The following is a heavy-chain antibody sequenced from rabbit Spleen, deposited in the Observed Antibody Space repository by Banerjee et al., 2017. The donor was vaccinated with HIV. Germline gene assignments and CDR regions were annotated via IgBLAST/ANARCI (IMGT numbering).Heavy chain of an antibody. V-gene: IGHV1S7*01. J-gene: IGHJ4*01. CDR1: GFSFSNSYY. CDR3: ARGGGL. Sequence: QLVESGGGLVQPEGSLTLTCTASGFSFSNSYYMSWVRQAPGKGLEWIGYIDPVFGSAYYASWVNGRFSISRENTQNTVSLQLNNLTAADTATYFCARGGGLWGPGTLVTVS. CDR2: IDPVFGSA.